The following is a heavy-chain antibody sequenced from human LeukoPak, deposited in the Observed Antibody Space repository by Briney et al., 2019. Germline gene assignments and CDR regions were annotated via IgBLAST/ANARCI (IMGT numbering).Heavy chain of an antibody. CDR1: GFTFSSYG. J-gene: IGHJ4*02. CDR2: IWYDGSNK. V-gene: IGHV3-33*01. Sequence: GGSLRLSCAASGFTFSSYGMHWVRQAPGKGLEWVAVIWYDGSNKYYADSVKGRFTISRDNSKNALYLQMNSLRAEDTAVYYCARDNIAVAGNFLDYWGQGTLVTVSS. D-gene: IGHD6-19*01. CDR3: ARDNIAVAGNFLDY.